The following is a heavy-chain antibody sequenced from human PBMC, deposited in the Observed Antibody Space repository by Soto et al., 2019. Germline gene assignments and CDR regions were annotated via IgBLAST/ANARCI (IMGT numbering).Heavy chain of an antibody. CDR3: ASSGRQQLVRRNWFDL. CDR1: GGSFGAYY. V-gene: IGHV4-34*01. Sequence: QVQLQQWGAGLLKPSETLSLTCAVYGGSFGAYYWSWIRQPPGKGLEWIGEITHSGSTNYNPSLKGGATISVDTSKIQFSLNVRSVTAADTAVYYCASSGRQQLVRRNWFDLWGQGTLVTVSS. J-gene: IGHJ5*02. D-gene: IGHD6-13*01. CDR2: ITHSGST.